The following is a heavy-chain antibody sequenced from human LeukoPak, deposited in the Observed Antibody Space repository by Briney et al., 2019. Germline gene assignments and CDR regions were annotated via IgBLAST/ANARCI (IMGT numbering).Heavy chain of an antibody. J-gene: IGHJ6*03. D-gene: IGHD5-18*01. V-gene: IGHV4-59*01. CDR2: IYYRGST. Sequence: SETLSLTCTVSGGSISSYYWRWIRQPPGKGLEWIGYIYYRGSTNYNPSLKSRVTISVDTSKNQFSLKLSSVTAADTAVYYCARAQNRYSYGYYYYYMDAWGKGTTVTVSS. CDR3: ARAQNRYSYGYYYYYMDA. CDR1: GGSISSYY.